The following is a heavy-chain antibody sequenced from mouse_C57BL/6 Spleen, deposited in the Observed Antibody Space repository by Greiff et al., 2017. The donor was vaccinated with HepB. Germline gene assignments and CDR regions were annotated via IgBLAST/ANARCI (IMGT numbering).Heavy chain of an antibody. V-gene: IGHV1-72*01. CDR1: GYTFTSYW. CDR2: IDPNSGGT. J-gene: IGHJ3*01. CDR3: AREGITTVVATPFAY. D-gene: IGHD1-1*01. Sequence: QVQLKQPGAELVKPGASVKLSCKASGYTFTSYWMHWVKQRPGRGLEWIGRIDPNSGGTKYNEKFKSKATLTVDKPSSTAYMQLSSLTSEDSAVYYCAREGITTVVATPFAYWGQGTLVTVSA.